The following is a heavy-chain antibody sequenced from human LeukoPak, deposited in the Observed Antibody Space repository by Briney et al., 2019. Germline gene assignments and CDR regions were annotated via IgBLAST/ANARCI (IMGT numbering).Heavy chain of an antibody. CDR1: GYTFTYYY. CDR3: ARFAVHRRLTVAGQFGLDY. CDR2: INPNSGYT. D-gene: IGHD6-19*01. V-gene: IGHV1-2*02. Sequence: ASVKVSCKASGYTFTYYYLHWVRQAPGQGLEWMGWINPNSGYTKYAQKFQGRVTVTRDTSTSTVYMELSSLRSEDTAVYYCARFAVHRRLTVAGQFGLDYWGQGTLVTVSS. J-gene: IGHJ4*02.